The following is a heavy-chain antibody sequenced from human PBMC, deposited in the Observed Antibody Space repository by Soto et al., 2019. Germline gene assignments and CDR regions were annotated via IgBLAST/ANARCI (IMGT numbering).Heavy chain of an antibody. V-gene: IGHV1-18*01. J-gene: IGHJ5*02. D-gene: IGHD2-8*01. Sequence: ASVKVSCKASGYTFTSYGISWVRQAPGQGLEWMGWISAYNGNTNYAQKLQGRVTMTTDTSTSTAYMELRSLRSDDTAVYYCARDPSVLMAYASWFDPWGQGTLVTVSS. CDR3: ARDPSVLMAYASWFDP. CDR2: ISAYNGNT. CDR1: GYTFTSYG.